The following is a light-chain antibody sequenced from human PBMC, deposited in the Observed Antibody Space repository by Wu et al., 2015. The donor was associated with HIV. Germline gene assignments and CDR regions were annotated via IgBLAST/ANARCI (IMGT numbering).Light chain of an antibody. J-gene: IGKJ4*01. CDR2: DAS. CDR3: QHELT. Sequence: DIQMTQSPSSLSASVGDRVIITCQASQDITNYLNWYQQKPGKAPKLLIYDASNLETGVPSRFSGSGSGTDFTFTISSLQPEDIATYYCQHELTFGGGTKMEIK. CDR1: QDITNY. V-gene: IGKV1-33*01.